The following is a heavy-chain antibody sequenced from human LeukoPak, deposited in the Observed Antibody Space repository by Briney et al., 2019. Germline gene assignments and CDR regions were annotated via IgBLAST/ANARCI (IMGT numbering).Heavy chain of an antibody. CDR3: PTLHAYCSRDCPDY. CDR1: GGSISGTSYY. CDR2: IYYSGST. D-gene: IGHD2-21*02. Sequence: PSETLSLTCTVSGGSISGTSYYWGWIRQPPGKGLEWIGSIYYSGSTYYNPSFKSRVTISVDTSKNQFSLKLSSVTAADTAVYYCPTLHAYCSRDCPDYWGQGTLVTVSS. V-gene: IGHV4-39*01. J-gene: IGHJ4*02.